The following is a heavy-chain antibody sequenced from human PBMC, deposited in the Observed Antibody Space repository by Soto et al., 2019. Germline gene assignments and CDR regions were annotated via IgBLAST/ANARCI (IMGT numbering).Heavy chain of an antibody. J-gene: IGHJ4*02. D-gene: IGHD3-3*01. CDR2: ISSSSSYI. Sequence: GGSLRLSCAASGFSFGSYSMNWVRQAPGKGLEWVSSISSSSSYIYYADSVKGRFTISRDNAKNSLYLQMNSLRAEDTAVYYCARDPSIFVVVQIPFDYWGQGTLVTVSS. CDR3: ARDPSIFVVVQIPFDY. CDR1: GFSFGSYS. V-gene: IGHV3-21*01.